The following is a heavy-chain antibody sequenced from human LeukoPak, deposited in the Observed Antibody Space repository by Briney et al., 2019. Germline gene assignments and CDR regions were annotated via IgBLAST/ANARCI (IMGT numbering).Heavy chain of an antibody. CDR3: ARDIWGYYFDY. V-gene: IGHV3-33*01. CDR2: IWYDGSNK. J-gene: IGHJ4*02. CDR1: GFTFSSYG. D-gene: IGHD3-16*01. Sequence: GRSLRLSCAASGFTFSSYGMHWVRQAPGKGLEWVAVIWYDGSNKYYEDSVKGRFTISRDNSKNTLYLQMNSLRAEDTAVYYCARDIWGYYFDYWGQGTLVTVSS.